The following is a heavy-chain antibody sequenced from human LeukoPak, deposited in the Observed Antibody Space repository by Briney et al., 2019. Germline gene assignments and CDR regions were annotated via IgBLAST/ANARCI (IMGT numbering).Heavy chain of an antibody. Sequence: ASVKVSCKASGGTFSSYAISWVRQAPGQGLEWMGRINPNSGGTNYAQKFQGRVTMTRDTSISTAYMELSRLRSDDTAVYYCARESVVVYYDSSGVDYWGQGTLVTVSS. CDR2: INPNSGGT. J-gene: IGHJ4*02. D-gene: IGHD3-22*01. CDR1: GGTFSSYA. V-gene: IGHV1-2*06. CDR3: ARESVVVYYDSSGVDY.